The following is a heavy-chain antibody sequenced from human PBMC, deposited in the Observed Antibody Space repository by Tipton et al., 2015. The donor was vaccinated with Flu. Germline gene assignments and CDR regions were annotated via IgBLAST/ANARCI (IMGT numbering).Heavy chain of an antibody. CDR1: GFTLSSYG. J-gene: IGHJ4*02. Sequence: SLRLSCAASGFTLSSYGMHWVRQAPGKGLEWVAVIWYDGTNKYRAQSVKGRFTISRDNSKNTLYLQMSSLGVEDTAVYYCARGGRGNLLGGFWGQGTLVTVSS. CDR3: ARGGRGNLLGGF. D-gene: IGHD3-16*01. V-gene: IGHV3-33*01. CDR2: IWYDGTNK.